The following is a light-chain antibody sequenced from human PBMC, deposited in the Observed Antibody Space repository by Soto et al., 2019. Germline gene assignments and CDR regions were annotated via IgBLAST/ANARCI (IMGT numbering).Light chain of an antibody. Sequence: DIQLTQSPSFLSASVGDRVTITCLASQGISSYLAWYQQKPGEAPKFLIYAASTLRGGVPSRFGGSGSGTEFTLAIRSLQPEDFATYYCQGLNDYPITFGQGTRLEIK. J-gene: IGKJ5*01. V-gene: IGKV1-9*01. CDR3: QGLNDYPIT. CDR1: QGISSY. CDR2: AAS.